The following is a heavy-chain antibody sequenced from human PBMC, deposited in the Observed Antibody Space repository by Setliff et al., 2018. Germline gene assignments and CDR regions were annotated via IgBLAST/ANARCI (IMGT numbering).Heavy chain of an antibody. CDR3: ARARYCSGGTCYWTWFNP. V-gene: IGHV4-61*05. Sequence: SETLSLTCNVSGGSFSTSSDYWGWIRQPPGKGLEWIGYIHTSGRTNYNPSLKSRVTISVDSSTTQFSLKLNSVTAADTAVYYCARARYCSGGTCYWTWFNPWGQGTLVTVSS. J-gene: IGHJ5*02. CDR2: IHTSGRT. D-gene: IGHD2-15*01. CDR1: GGSFSTSSDY.